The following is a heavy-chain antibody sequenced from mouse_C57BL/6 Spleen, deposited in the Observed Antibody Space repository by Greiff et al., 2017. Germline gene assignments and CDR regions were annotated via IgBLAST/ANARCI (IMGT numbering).Heavy chain of an antibody. Sequence: EVKVVESGGGLVKPGGSLKLSCAASGFTFSSYAMSWVRQTPEKRLEWVATISDGGSYTYYPDNVKGRFTISRDNAKNNLYLQMSHLKSEDTAMYDCARGLPSTGAWFAYWGQGTLVTVSA. J-gene: IGHJ3*01. V-gene: IGHV5-4*03. CDR3: ARGLPSTGAWFAY. CDR1: GFTFSSYA. CDR2: ISDGGSYT. D-gene: IGHD2-1*01.